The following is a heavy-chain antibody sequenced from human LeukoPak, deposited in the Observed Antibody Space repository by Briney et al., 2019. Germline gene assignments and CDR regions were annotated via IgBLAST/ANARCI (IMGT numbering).Heavy chain of an antibody. CDR1: GASISSGGYY. Sequence: TLSLTCTVSGASISSGGYYWSWIRQPPGKGLEWIGDIYRSGNTYYNPSLKSRVTISVDMSKNRFSLTLTSVTAADTAVYYCARCGYYSFDYWGQGTLVTVSS. CDR2: IYRSGNT. V-gene: IGHV4-30-2*01. J-gene: IGHJ4*02. D-gene: IGHD3-22*01. CDR3: ARCGYYSFDY.